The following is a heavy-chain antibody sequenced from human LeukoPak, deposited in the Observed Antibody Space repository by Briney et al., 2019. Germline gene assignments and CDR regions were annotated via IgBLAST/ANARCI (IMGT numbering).Heavy chain of an antibody. Sequence: SETLSLTCTVSGGSISSYYWSWIRQPPGKGLEWIGYIYYSGSTNYNPSLKSRVTISVDTSKNQFSLKLSSVTAADTAVYYRARSWRSHGMDVWGQGTTVTVSS. CDR1: GGSISSYY. J-gene: IGHJ6*02. CDR2: IYYSGST. D-gene: IGHD1-1*01. CDR3: ARSWRSHGMDV. V-gene: IGHV4-59*01.